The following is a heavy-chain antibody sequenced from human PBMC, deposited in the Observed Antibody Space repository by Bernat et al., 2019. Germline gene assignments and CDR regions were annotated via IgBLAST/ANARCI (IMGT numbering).Heavy chain of an antibody. V-gene: IGHV1-24*01. Sequence: QVQLVQSGAEVKKPGASVKVSCKVSGYTLTELSMHWVRQAPGKGLEWMGGFDPEDGETIYAQKFQSRVTMSEDTSTDTAYMELSSLRSEDTAVYYCATPSGYSSSWTDAFDIWGQGTMVTVSS. CDR2: FDPEDGET. J-gene: IGHJ3*02. CDR3: ATPSGYSSSWTDAFDI. D-gene: IGHD6-6*01. CDR1: GYTLTELS.